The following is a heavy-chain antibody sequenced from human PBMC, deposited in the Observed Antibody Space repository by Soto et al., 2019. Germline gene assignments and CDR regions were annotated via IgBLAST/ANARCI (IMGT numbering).Heavy chain of an antibody. Sequence: QVQLQESGPGLVKPSETLSLTCTVSGGSMRGQHWSWIRQPPGKGLEWIGHHSDSTNYNPSLKSRITISTDPSKNPFSLKLSSVTAADTAVYYCATYTVGEGGRGYWGQGTLVTVSS. CDR1: GGSMRGQH. D-gene: IGHD3-16*01. CDR3: ATYTVGEGGRGY. V-gene: IGHV4-4*09. J-gene: IGHJ4*02. CDR2: HHSDST.